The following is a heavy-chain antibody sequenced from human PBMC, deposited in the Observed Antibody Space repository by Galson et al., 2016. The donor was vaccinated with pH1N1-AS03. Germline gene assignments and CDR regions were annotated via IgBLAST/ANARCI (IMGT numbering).Heavy chain of an antibody. D-gene: IGHD3-10*01. Sequence: SLRLSCAASGFTFSTSAISWLRQAPGKGLEWVACVSGSGTSTYYADSLLGRFTVSRDNSKNSLYLHMNNVRAEDTAIYYCAPYGSGRPDRAFHYWGLGTLVTVSS. V-gene: IGHV3-23*01. CDR2: VSGSGTST. CDR3: APYGSGRPDRAFHY. CDR1: GFTFSTSA. J-gene: IGHJ4*02.